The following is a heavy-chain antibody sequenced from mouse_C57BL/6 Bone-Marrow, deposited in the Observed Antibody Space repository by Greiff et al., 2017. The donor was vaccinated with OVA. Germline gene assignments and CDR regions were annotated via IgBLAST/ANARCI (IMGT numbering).Heavy chain of an antibody. V-gene: IGHV1-42*01. D-gene: IGHD1-1*01. CDR3: ARPVRLDYGSSHWYFDV. CDR2: INPSTGGT. Sequence: VQLKESGPELVKPGASVKISCKASGYSFTGYYMNWVKQSPEKSLEWIGEINPSTGGTTYTQKFKAKATLTVDKSSSTAYMQLKSLTSEDSAVYYCARPVRLDYGSSHWYFDVWGTGTTVTVSS. J-gene: IGHJ1*03. CDR1: GYSFTGYY.